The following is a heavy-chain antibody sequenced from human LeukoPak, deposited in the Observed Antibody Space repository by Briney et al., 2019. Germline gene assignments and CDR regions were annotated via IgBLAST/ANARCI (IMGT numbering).Heavy chain of an antibody. CDR3: ARYGYTSAIDY. V-gene: IGHV3-7*01. D-gene: IGHD5-18*01. Sequence: WGSLRLSCAASGFTFSNYWMGGVRQAPGKGLEWVANMNQDGSEIYYVDSVKGRFTISRDNAKNSLYLQMNSLRVEDTAIYYCARYGYTSAIDYWGQGTLVTVSS. J-gene: IGHJ4*02. CDR1: GFTFSNYW. CDR2: MNQDGSEI.